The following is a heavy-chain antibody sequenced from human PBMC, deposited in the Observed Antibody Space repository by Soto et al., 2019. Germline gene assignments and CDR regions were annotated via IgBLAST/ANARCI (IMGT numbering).Heavy chain of an antibody. CDR1: GGSISSSSYY. Sequence: SETLSLTCTVSGGSISSSSYYWGWIRQPPGKGLEWIGSIYYSGSTYYNPSLKSRVTISVDTSKNQFSLKLSSVTAADTAVYYCATLGTTVTLTGFDPWGQGTLVTVSS. D-gene: IGHD4-17*01. V-gene: IGHV4-39*01. J-gene: IGHJ5*02. CDR3: ATLGTTVTLTGFDP. CDR2: IYYSGST.